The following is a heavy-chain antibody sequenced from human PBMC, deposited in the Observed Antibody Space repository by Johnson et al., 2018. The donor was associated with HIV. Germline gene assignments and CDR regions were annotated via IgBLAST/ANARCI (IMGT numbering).Heavy chain of an antibody. Sequence: QVQLVESGGGLVQPGGSLRLSCAASGFTFSSYGMHWVRQAPGKGLEWVAFISYDGSNKYYADSVKGRFTISRDNSKNTLYLQMNSLRAEDTAVYYCARDNIVLMVGGAFDIWGQGTMVTVSS. CDR2: ISYDGSNK. D-gene: IGHD2-8*01. V-gene: IGHV3-30*03. CDR3: ARDNIVLMVGGAFDI. CDR1: GFTFSSYG. J-gene: IGHJ3*02.